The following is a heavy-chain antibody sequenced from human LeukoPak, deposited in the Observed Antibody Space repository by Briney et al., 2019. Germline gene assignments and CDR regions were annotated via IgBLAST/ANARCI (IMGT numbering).Heavy chain of an antibody. V-gene: IGHV4-59*01. J-gene: IGHJ4*02. CDR2: IYYSGST. CDR3: ARASSGWFFDY. D-gene: IGHD6-19*01. CDR1: GGSISSYY. Sequence: PSETLSLTCTVSGGSISSYYWSWTRQPPGKGLEWIGYIYYSGSTNYNPSLKSRVTISVDTSKNQFSLKLSSVTAADTAVYYCARASSGWFFDYWGQGTLVTVSS.